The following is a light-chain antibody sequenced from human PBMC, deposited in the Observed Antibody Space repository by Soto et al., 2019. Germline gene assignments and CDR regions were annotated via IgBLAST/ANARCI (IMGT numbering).Light chain of an antibody. CDR3: HQRRQWPLT. CDR2: GAS. V-gene: IGKV3-15*01. Sequence: EIVMSQSPATLSASPGERATLSCRASHSVRSNLAWYQQKPGQAPRLLIYGASTRATGIPARFSGSGSGTDFTLTISSLESEDFAVYYCHQRRQWPLTFGGGTKVDIK. CDR1: HSVRSN. J-gene: IGKJ4*01.